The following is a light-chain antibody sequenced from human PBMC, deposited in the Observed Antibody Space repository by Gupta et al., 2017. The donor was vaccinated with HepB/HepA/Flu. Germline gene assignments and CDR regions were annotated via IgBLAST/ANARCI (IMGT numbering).Light chain of an antibody. V-gene: IGLV1-40*01. CDR3: QSYDSSLRVV. J-gene: IGLJ2*01. Sequence: QSVLTQPLSVSGAPGQRVTISCPGRSSNIGAGYDVHWYQRFPGRAPKVLIYGNTNRPSGVPDRFSGSKSGTAASLAISGLQAEDEADYYCQSYDSSLRVVFGGGTKVTVL. CDR1: SSNIGAGYD. CDR2: GNT.